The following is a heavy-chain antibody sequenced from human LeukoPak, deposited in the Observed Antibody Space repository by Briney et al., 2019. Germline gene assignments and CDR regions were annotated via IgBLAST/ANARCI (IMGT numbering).Heavy chain of an antibody. CDR1: GGSISSSSYY. J-gene: IGHJ5*02. V-gene: IGHV4-39*07. Sequence: SETLSLTCTVSGGSISSSSYYWGWIRQPPGKGLEWIGSIYYSGSTYYNPSLKSRVTISVDTSKNQFSLKLSSVTAADTAVYYCARVWDYYGSGSYRSNWFDPWGQGTLVTVSS. CDR2: IYYSGST. D-gene: IGHD3-10*01. CDR3: ARVWDYYGSGSYRSNWFDP.